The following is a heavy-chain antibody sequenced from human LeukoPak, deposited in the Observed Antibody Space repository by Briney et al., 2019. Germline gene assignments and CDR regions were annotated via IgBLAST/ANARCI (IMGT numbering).Heavy chain of an antibody. J-gene: IGHJ3*02. V-gene: IGHV1-18*01. D-gene: IGHD5-12*01. CDR1: GYTFTSYG. CDR2: ISAYNGNT. CDR3: ARGGYSGYDPVDAFDI. Sequence: ASVKASCKASGYTFTSYGISWVRQAPGQGLEWMGWISAYNGNTNYAQKLQGRVTMTTDTSTSTAYMELRSLRSDDTAVYYCARGGYSGYDPVDAFDIWGQGTMVTVSS.